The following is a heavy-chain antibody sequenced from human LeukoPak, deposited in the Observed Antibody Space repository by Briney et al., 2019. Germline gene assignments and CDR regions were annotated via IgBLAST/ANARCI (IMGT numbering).Heavy chain of an antibody. CDR1: GYSFTSYW. V-gene: IGHV5-51*01. D-gene: IGHD3-9*01. J-gene: IGHJ3*02. CDR2: IYPGDSDA. CDR3: ATLYYDILTGYSDDAFDI. Sequence: GESLKISCKGSGYSFTSYWIGWVRQMPGKGLEWIGIIYPGDSDARYSPSFQGQVTISAGKSISTAYLQWSSLKASDTAMYYCATLYYDILTGYSDDAFDIWGQGTMVTVSS.